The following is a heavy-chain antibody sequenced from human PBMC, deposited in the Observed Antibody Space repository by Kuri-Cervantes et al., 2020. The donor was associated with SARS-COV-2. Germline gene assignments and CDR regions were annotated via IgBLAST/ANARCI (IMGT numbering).Heavy chain of an antibody. V-gene: IGHV3-48*02. CDR1: GFTFSSYE. CDR2: ISSSSSTI. Sequence: ETLSLTCAASGFTFSSYEMNWVRQAPGKGLEWVSYISSSSSTIYYADSVKGRFTISRDNAKNSLYLQMNRLRDEDTAVYYCAREGPGYSYGYSWFDPWGQGTLVTVSS. CDR3: AREGPGYSYGYSWFDP. D-gene: IGHD5-18*01. J-gene: IGHJ5*02.